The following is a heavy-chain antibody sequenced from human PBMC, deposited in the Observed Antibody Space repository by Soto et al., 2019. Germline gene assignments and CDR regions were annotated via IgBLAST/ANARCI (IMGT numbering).Heavy chain of an antibody. CDR2: ISRSSSVI. V-gene: IGHV3-23*01. J-gene: IGHJ4*02. D-gene: IGHD4-17*01. Sequence: EVQLLESGGDLVQPGGSLRLSCVASGFDFSNYAVTWVRQAQGKGLEWVSSISRSSSVIYYADSVKGRFIISRDNSKNTLYLQMNSLSAEYTARYYCAKDPNGDYIVAFDDWGQGTLVTVSS. CDR3: AKDPNGDYIVAFDD. CDR1: GFDFSNYA.